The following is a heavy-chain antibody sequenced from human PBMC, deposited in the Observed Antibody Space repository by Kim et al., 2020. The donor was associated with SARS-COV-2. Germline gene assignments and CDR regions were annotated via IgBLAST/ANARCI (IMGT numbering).Heavy chain of an antibody. Sequence: GGSLRLSCAASGFTFSSYWMSWVRQAPGKGLEWVANIKQDGSEKYYVDSVKGRFTISRDNAKNSLYLQMNSLRAEDTAVYYCGRDYGNRYYYYYGMDVWGQGTTVTVSS. V-gene: IGHV3-7*01. J-gene: IGHJ6*02. CDR1: GFTFSSYW. CDR2: IKQDGSEK. CDR3: GRDYGNRYYYYYGMDV. D-gene: IGHD1-26*01.